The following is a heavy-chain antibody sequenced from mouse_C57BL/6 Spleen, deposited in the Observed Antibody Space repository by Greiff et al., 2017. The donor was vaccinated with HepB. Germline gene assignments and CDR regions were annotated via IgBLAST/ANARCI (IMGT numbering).Heavy chain of an antibody. CDR2: INPSTGGT. V-gene: IGHV1-42*01. CDR1: GYSFTGYY. D-gene: IGHD2-4*01. Sequence: EVQLQQSGPELVKPGASVKISCKASGYSFTGYYMNWVKQSPEKSLEWIGEINPSTGGTTYNQKFKAKATLTVDKSSSTAYMQLKSLTSEDSAVYYCARGYDDERAWFDYWGQGTLVTVSA. J-gene: IGHJ3*01. CDR3: ARGYDDERAWFDY.